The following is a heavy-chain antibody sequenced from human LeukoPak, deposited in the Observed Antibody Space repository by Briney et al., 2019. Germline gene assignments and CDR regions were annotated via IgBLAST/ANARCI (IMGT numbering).Heavy chain of an antibody. J-gene: IGHJ4*02. V-gene: IGHV3-21*01. Sequence: GGSLRLSCAASGFTFSSYSMNWVRQAPGKGLEWVSAISGSGGSTYYADSVKGRFTISRDNAKNSLYLQMNSLRAEDTAVYYCVRDDWGITVDILYEPAAGDYWGQGTLVTVSS. CDR3: VRDDWGITVDILYEPAAGDY. CDR2: ISGSGGST. D-gene: IGHD2-2*03. CDR1: GFTFSSYS.